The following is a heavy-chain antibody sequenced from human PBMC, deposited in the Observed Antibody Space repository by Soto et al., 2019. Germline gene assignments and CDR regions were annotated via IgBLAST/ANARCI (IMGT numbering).Heavy chain of an antibody. Sequence: GGSMRLSCAASGFPFSDYYMSWIRQAPGKGLEWVSYISSSGSTIYYADSVKGRFTISRDNSRNTLDLRMNNLRADDTAVYYCARGGLRFGELWGGDYWGQGILGTVSS. CDR3: ARGGLRFGELWGGDY. J-gene: IGHJ4*02. CDR2: ISSSGSTI. V-gene: IGHV3-11*04. D-gene: IGHD3-10*01. CDR1: GFPFSDYY.